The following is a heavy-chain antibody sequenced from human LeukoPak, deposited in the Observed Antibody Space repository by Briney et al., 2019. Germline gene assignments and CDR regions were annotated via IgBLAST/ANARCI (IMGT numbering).Heavy chain of an antibody. CDR3: AREFEGTASGAGY. J-gene: IGHJ4*02. CDR1: GFTFSSYE. Sequence: GGSLRLSCAASGFTFSSYEMNWVRQAPGKGLEWVASMSDGSGLIYYAESVRGRFTVSRDNAKNSLYLQMKSLRADDTAVYFCAREFEGTASGAGYWGQGTLVTVSS. V-gene: IGHV3-21*01. CDR2: MSDGSGLI. D-gene: IGHD3-16*01.